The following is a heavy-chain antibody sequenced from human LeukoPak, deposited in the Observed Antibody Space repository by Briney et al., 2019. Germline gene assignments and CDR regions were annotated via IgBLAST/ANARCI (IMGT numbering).Heavy chain of an antibody. V-gene: IGHV4-34*01. J-gene: IGHJ4*02. CDR2: INHSGST. CDR3: ARRSTMIVVVIRGFYLDY. Sequence: SETLSLTCAVYGGSFSGYYWSWIRQPPGKGLEWIGEINHSGSTNYNPSLKSRVTISVDTSKNQFSLKLSSVTAADTAVYYCARRSTMIVVVIRGFYLDYWGQGTLVTVSS. CDR1: GGSFSGYY. D-gene: IGHD3-22*01.